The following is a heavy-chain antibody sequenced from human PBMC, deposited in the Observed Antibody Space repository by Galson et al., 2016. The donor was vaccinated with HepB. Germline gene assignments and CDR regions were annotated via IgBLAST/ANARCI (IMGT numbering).Heavy chain of an antibody. J-gene: IGHJ6*02. Sequence: SLRLSCAASGFFFSNYGMHWVRQAPGKGLAWVAVVSYDGYSKYYADSVNGRFTISRDNSKTTMYLQMNSLRVEDTAVYYCAKDVYTSGSEYGMDVWGQGTTVTVSS. CDR1: GFFFSNYG. CDR2: VSYDGYSK. V-gene: IGHV3-30*18. CDR3: AKDVYTSGSEYGMDV. D-gene: IGHD3-10*01.